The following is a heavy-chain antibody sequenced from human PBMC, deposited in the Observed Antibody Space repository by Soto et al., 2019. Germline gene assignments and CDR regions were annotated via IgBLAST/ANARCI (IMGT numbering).Heavy chain of an antibody. CDR1: GLTFCTYP. CDR3: TREDGVVGSSSAFDH. J-gene: IGHJ4*02. V-gene: IGHV3-21*01. D-gene: IGHD1-26*01. CDR2: INGRSNYV. Sequence: GGSLRLACVFSGLTFCTYPMNWVRQAQGKGLEWVSSINGRSNYVYYADSVKGRFTISRDNAKNSLYLQMNRLRAEDTAIYYCTREDGVVGSSSAFDHWGLGTLVTVPS.